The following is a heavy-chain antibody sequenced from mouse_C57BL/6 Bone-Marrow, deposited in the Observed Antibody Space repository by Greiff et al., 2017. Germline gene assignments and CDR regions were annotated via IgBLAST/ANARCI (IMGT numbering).Heavy chain of an antibody. CDR1: GYTFTSYW. V-gene: IGHV1-50*01. J-gene: IGHJ4*01. D-gene: IGHD1-1*01. CDR2: IDPSDSYT. CDR3: ASSSLYYYAMDN. Sequence: LQQPGAELVKPGASVKLSCKASGYTFTSYWMQWVKQRPGQGLEWIGEIDPSDSYTSYNQKFKGKATLTVDTSSSTAYMQLSSLTSEDSAVYYCASSSLYYYAMDNWGQGTSVTVSS.